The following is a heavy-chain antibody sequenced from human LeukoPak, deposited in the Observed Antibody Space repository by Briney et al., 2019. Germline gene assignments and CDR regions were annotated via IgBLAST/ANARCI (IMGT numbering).Heavy chain of an antibody. CDR1: GGTFSSYA. Sequence: ASVKVSCKASGGTFSSYAISWVRQAPGQGREWMGGIIPIFGTANYAQKFQRRVTITADESTSTAYMELSSLRYEDTAVYYCARGRLGTEGGYFDYWGQGTLVTFSS. CDR2: IIPIFGTA. J-gene: IGHJ4*02. D-gene: IGHD1-14*01. V-gene: IGHV1-69*01. CDR3: ARGRLGTEGGYFDY.